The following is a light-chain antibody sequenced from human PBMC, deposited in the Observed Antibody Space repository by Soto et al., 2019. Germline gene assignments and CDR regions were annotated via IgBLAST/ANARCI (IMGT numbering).Light chain of an antibody. J-gene: IGLJ1*01. CDR2: DVS. Sequence: QSALTQPASVSGSPGQSITISCTGTSSDVGDYNHVSWYQQYPGKVPKVLIYDVSNRPSGVASRFSGSKSGNTASLTISGLEAEGEADYYCCSFTAGSLEGVFGAGTKLTVL. CDR1: SSDVGDYNH. CDR3: CSFTAGSLEGV. V-gene: IGLV2-14*03.